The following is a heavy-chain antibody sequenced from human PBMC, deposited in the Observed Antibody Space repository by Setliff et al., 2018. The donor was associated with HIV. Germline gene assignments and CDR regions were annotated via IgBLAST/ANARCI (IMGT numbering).Heavy chain of an antibody. CDR3: AKEVATTYYYRYMDV. CDR2: IIPVFGTA. CDR1: GGTFSDSA. J-gene: IGHJ6*03. D-gene: IGHD5-12*01. Sequence: SVKVSCKASGGTFSDSAINWVRQAPGQGLEWMGRIIPVFGTANYAPKFPDRVTITAYKSTSTAYLELSSLRSDDTAVYYCAKEVATTYYYRYMDVGGTG. V-gene: IGHV1-69*06.